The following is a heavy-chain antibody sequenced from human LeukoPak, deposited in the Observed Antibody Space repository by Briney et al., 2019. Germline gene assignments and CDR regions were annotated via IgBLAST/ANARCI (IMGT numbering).Heavy chain of an antibody. J-gene: IGHJ4*02. CDR3: SRESGPFSPFGF. CDR2: ISLRGLT. D-gene: IGHD1-26*01. Sequence: PSETLSLTCGVSGGSISGTNWWSWVRQLPGQGLEWIGEISLRGLTNYNPSLRSRLTMSLDESKNQVSLNLTSVTAADTAVYYCSRESGPFSPFGFWGQGTLVSVHS. V-gene: IGHV4-4*02. CDR1: GGSISGTNW.